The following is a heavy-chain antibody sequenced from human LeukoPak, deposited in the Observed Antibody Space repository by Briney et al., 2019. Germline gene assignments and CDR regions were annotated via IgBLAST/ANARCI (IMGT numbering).Heavy chain of an antibody. V-gene: IGHV3-74*01. CDR3: ARVNSSGWSFDY. D-gene: IGHD6-19*01. CDR2: INSDGSST. J-gene: IGHJ4*02. CDR1: GFTFSSYW. Sequence: GGSLRLPCAASGFTFSSYWMHWVRQAPGKGLVWVSRINSDGSSTSYADSVKGRFTISRDNAKNTLYLQMNSLRAEDTAVYYCARVNSSGWSFDYWGQGTLVTVSS.